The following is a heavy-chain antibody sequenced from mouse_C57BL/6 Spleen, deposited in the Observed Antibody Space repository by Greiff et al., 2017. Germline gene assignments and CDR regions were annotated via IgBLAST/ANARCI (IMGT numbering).Heavy chain of an antibody. CDR3: ARRLIYGRSYSFAA. V-gene: IGHV1-82*01. D-gene: IGHD1-1*01. CDR2: IYPGAGDT. J-gene: IGHJ3*01. Sequence: VQLQQSGPELVKPGASVKISCKASGYAFSSSWMNWVKQRPGKGLEWIGRIYPGAGDTNYNGKFKGKATLTADTSSRTAYMQRSSLTSEDSAVYFCARRLIYGRSYSFAAWGEGTLVTDTA. CDR1: GYAFSSSW.